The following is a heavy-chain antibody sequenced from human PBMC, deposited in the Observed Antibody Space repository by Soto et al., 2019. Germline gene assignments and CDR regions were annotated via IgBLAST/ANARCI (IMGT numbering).Heavy chain of an antibody. V-gene: IGHV3-21*03. CDR3: ARGPSTAVPDY. J-gene: IGHJ4*02. CDR2: ISSSSTYT. D-gene: IGHD6-13*01. Sequence: GGSLRLSCVASGFAFSGYSMNWVRQAPGKGLEWVSSISSSSTYTYYGDSVRGRFTISRDNGKKSLYLQMNSLRVDDTAVYYCARGPSTAVPDYWGQGTLVTVSS. CDR1: GFAFSGYS.